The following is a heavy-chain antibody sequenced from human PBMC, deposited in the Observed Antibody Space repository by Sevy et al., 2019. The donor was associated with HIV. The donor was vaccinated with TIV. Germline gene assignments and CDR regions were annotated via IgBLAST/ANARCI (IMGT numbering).Heavy chain of an antibody. CDR3: ARHLGIAAAGTIDY. D-gene: IGHD6-13*01. J-gene: IGHJ4*02. V-gene: IGHV1-18*01. CDR2: ISAYNGNT. CDR1: GYTFTSYG. Sequence: ASLKVSCKASGYTFTSYGISWVRQAPGQGLEWMGWISAYNGNTNYAQKLQGRVTMTTDTSTSTAYMELRSLRSDDTAVYYCARHLGIAAAGTIDYWGQGTLVTVSS.